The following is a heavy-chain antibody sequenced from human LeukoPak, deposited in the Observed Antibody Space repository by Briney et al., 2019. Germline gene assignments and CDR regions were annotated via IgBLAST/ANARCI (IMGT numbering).Heavy chain of an antibody. D-gene: IGHD5-24*01. CDR2: TYYSGST. CDR1: GGSISSYY. CDR3: ARGKLPAGPYPDAFDI. J-gene: IGHJ3*02. V-gene: IGHV4-59*01. Sequence: SETLSLTCTVSGGSISSYYWSWIRQPPGKGLEWIGYTYYSGSTNYNPSLKSRVTISVDTSKNQFSLKLSSVTAADTAVYYCARGKLPAGPYPDAFDIWGQGTMVTVSS.